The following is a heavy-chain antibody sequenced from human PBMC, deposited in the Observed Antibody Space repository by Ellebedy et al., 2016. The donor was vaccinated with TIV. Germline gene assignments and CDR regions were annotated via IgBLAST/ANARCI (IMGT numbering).Heavy chain of an antibody. Sequence: GGSLRLSXAASGFTFSSYSMNWVRQAPGKGLEWVSSISSSSSYIYYADSVKGRFTISRDNAKNSLYLQMNSLRAEDTAVYYCASHYSMWTTYYFDYWGQGTLVTVSS. CDR1: GFTFSSYS. V-gene: IGHV3-21*01. J-gene: IGHJ4*02. CDR3: ASHYSMWTTYYFDY. D-gene: IGHD2-15*01. CDR2: ISSSSSYI.